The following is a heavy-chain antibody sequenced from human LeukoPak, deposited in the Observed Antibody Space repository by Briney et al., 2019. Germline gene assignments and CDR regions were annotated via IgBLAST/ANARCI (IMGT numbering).Heavy chain of an antibody. Sequence: GGSLRLSCVASGFTFSRYDVHWVRQAPGKGLEWVAVISYDGSNKYYADSVKGRFTISRDNSKNTLYLQMNSLRAEDTAVYYCARDRAVTAIFDAFDIWGQGTMVTVSS. CDR1: GFTFSRYD. D-gene: IGHD2-21*02. V-gene: IGHV3-30*04. J-gene: IGHJ3*02. CDR3: ARDRAVTAIFDAFDI. CDR2: ISYDGSNK.